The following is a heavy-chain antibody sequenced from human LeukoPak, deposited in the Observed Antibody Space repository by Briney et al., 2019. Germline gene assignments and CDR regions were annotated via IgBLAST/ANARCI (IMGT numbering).Heavy chain of an antibody. D-gene: IGHD4-17*01. CDR1: GGTFSSYA. CDR2: IIPILGIA. CDR3: ARGDDYRDYVIGSWFDP. Sequence: SVKVSCKASGGTFSSYAISWVRQAPGQGLEWMGRIIPILGIANYAQKFQGRVTITADKSTSTAYMELSSLRSEDTAVYYCARGDDYRDYVIGSWFDPWGQGTLVTVSS. V-gene: IGHV1-69*04. J-gene: IGHJ5*02.